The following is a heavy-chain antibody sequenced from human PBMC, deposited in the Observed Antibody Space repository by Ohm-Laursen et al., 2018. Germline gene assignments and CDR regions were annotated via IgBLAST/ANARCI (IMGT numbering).Heavy chain of an antibody. J-gene: IGHJ3*02. CDR3: AKSGGSSGYEDDAFDI. V-gene: IGHV3-23*01. Sequence: SLRLSCAASGFTFSDYYMIWIRQAPGKGLEWVSVISNTGGATYYADSVKGRFTISRDNSKNTLYLQMNSLRAEDTAVYYCAKSGGSSGYEDDAFDIWGQGTMVTVSS. D-gene: IGHD3-22*01. CDR1: GFTFSDYY. CDR2: ISNTGGAT.